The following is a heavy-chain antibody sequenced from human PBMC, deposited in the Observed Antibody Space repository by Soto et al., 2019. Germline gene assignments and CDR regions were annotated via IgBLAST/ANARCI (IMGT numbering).Heavy chain of an antibody. CDR2: IRSKACGGTT. Sequence: GGSLRLSCTASGFTFGDYAMSWFRQAPGKGLEWVGFIRSKACGGTTEYAASVKGRFTISRDDSKSIAYLQMNSLKTEDTAVYYCTREWEYYYDSSGYAFDIWGQGTMVTVSS. J-gene: IGHJ3*02. V-gene: IGHV3-49*03. D-gene: IGHD3-22*01. CDR1: GFTFGDYA. CDR3: TREWEYYYDSSGYAFDI.